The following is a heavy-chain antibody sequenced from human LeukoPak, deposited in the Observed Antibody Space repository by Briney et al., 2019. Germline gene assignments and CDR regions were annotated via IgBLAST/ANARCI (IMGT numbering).Heavy chain of an antibody. V-gene: IGHV1-2*02. J-gene: IGHJ3*01. CDR2: INPNSGGT. D-gene: IGHD5-12*01. Sequence: GASVKVSCKASGYTFTGYYMHWVRQAPGQGLEWMGWINPNSGGTNYAQKFQGRVTMTRDTSISTAYMELSRLRSDDTAVYYCARFAYSGYGPQRLTAFDVWGQGTMVTVSS. CDR3: ARFAYSGYGPQRLTAFDV. CDR1: GYTFTGYY.